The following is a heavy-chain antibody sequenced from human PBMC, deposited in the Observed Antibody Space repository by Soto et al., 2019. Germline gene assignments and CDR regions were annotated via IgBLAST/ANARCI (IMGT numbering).Heavy chain of an antibody. V-gene: IGHV3-23*01. J-gene: IGHJ4*02. CDR2: ISGSGGST. D-gene: IGHD2-2*01. CDR3: AKDLTSTSRTPEL. Sequence: GESLSLACAASGFTFSSYAMSWVRQAPGEGLKWVSAISGSGGSTYYADSVKGRFTISRDNSKNTLYLQMNSLRDEDTAVYYCAKDLTSTSRTPELWGQGTLVTVSS. CDR1: GFTFSSYA.